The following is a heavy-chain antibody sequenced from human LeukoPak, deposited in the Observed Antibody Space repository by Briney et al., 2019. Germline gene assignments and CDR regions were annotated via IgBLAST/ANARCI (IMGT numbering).Heavy chain of an antibody. CDR3: ATSGWNGGGGFDP. J-gene: IGHJ5*02. V-gene: IGHV4-34*01. CDR2: VSHSGTT. Sequence: SETLSLTCDVSGGSFSGYYYSWIRQPPGKGLEWIGEVSHSGTTNYNSSLTSRVSMSVGASSTQFSLIMTSVTAADTAVYYCATSGWNGGGGFDPWGQGTLVIVSS. D-gene: IGHD3-16*01. CDR1: GGSFSGYY.